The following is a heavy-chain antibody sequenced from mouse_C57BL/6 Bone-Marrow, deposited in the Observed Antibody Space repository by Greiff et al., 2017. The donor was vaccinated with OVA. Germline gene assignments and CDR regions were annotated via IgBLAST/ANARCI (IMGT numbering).Heavy chain of an antibody. V-gene: IGHV5-6*01. CDR1: GFTFSSYG. D-gene: IGHD3-1*01. CDR3: ARPGAWFAY. J-gene: IGHJ3*01. Sequence: EVQLVESGGDLVKPGGSLKLSCAASGFTFSSYGMSWVRQTPDKRLEWVATISSGGSYTYYPDSVKGRFTISRDNAKNTLYLQMSSLKSEDTAMYYCARPGAWFAYWGQGTLVTVSA. CDR2: ISSGGSYT.